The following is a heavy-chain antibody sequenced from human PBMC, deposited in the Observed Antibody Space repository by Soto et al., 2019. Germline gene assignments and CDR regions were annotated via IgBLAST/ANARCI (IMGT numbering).Heavy chain of an antibody. CDR2: MNPNSGNT. V-gene: IGHV1-8*01. J-gene: IGHJ4*02. D-gene: IGHD1-1*01. Sequence: QVQLVQSGAEVKKPGASVKVSCKASGYTFTSYDINWVRQATGQGLEWMGWMNPNSGNTGYAQKFQGRVTMTRNTSISTAYMELSSLRSEDTAVYYCARGGVFFFAATTNPSDYWGQGTLVTVSS. CDR1: GYTFTSYD. CDR3: ARGGVFFFAATTNPSDY.